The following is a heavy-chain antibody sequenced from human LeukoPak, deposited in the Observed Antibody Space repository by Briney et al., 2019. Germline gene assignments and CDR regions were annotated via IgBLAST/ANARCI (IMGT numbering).Heavy chain of an antibody. Sequence: SETLSLTCAVYGGSFSGYYWSWIRQPPGKGLEWIGEINHSGSTNYNPSLKSRVTISVDTSKNQFSLKLSSVTAADTAVYYCARERWFGEFTFDYWGQGTLVTVSS. CDR3: ARERWFGEFTFDY. V-gene: IGHV4-34*01. CDR1: GGSFSGYY. D-gene: IGHD3-10*01. J-gene: IGHJ4*02. CDR2: INHSGST.